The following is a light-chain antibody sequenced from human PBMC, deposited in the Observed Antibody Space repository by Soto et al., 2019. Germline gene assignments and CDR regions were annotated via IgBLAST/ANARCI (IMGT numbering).Light chain of an antibody. J-gene: IGLJ1*01. CDR1: SSYVGGYNY. Sequence: QSVLTQPASVSGSPGQSITISCTGTSSYVGGYNYVSWYQHHPGKAPKLMIYDVSNRPSGVSNRFSGSKSGNTASLTISGLQAEDEADYYCSSYTGTSTCVFGTGTRSPS. V-gene: IGLV2-14*03. CDR3: SSYTGTSTCV. CDR2: DVS.